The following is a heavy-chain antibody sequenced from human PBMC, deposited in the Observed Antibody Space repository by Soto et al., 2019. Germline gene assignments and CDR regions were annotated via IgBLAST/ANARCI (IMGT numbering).Heavy chain of an antibody. V-gene: IGHV3-21*01. CDR3: ATFLEWLSYYYGMDV. CDR1: GFTFSSYS. J-gene: IGHJ6*02. Sequence: GSLRLSCAASGFTFSSYSMNWVRQAPGKGLEWVSSISSSSSYIYYADSVKGRFTISRDNAKNSLYLQMNSLRAEDTAVYYCATFLEWLSYYYGMDVWGQGTTVTVSS. D-gene: IGHD3-3*02. CDR2: ISSSSSYI.